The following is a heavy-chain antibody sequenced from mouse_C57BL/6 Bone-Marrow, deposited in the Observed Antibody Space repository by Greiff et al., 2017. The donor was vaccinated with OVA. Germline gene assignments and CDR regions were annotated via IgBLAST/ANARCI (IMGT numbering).Heavy chain of an antibody. V-gene: IGHV5-6*01. CDR3: ARLNGWYYFDY. CDR1: GFTFSSYG. D-gene: IGHD2-2*01. Sequence: EVKLMESGGDLVKPGGSLKLSCAASGFTFSSYGMSWVRQTPDKRLEWVATISSGGSYTYYPDSVKGRCTISRDNAKNTPYLQMSSLKSEDAAMYYCARLNGWYYFDYGGRGTALTVSS. CDR2: ISSGGSYT. J-gene: IGHJ2*01.